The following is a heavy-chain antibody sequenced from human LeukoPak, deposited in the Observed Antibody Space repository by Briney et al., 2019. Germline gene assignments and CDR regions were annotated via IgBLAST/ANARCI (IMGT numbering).Heavy chain of an antibody. Sequence: GGSLRLSCAASGFTFSSYWMHWVRQAPGKGLVWVSRINTDGSTTNYADSVKGRFTVSRDNAKNTLYLQMNSLRAEDTAVYYCARDKMSYYYYGMDVWGQGTTVTVSS. V-gene: IGHV3-74*01. CDR1: GFTFSSYW. CDR3: ARDKMSYYYYGMDV. J-gene: IGHJ6*02. CDR2: INTDGSTT.